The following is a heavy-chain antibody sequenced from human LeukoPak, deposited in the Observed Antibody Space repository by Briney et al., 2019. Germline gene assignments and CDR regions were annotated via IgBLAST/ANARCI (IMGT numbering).Heavy chain of an antibody. CDR1: GVSISSGGYY. D-gene: IGHD3-22*01. V-gene: IGHV4-31*03. J-gene: IGHJ4*02. CDR3: ARAPVRDDSSGYYFRS. Sequence: SETLSLTCTVSGVSISSGGYYWRWIRQHPGKGLEWIGYIYYSGSTYYNPSLKSRITISVDTSKNQFSLKLSSVTAADTAVYYCARAPVRDDSSGYYFRSWGQGTLVTVSS. CDR2: IYYSGST.